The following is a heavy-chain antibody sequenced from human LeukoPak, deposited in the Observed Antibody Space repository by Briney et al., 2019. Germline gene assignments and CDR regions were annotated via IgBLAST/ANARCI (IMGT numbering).Heavy chain of an antibody. CDR2: ISWNSGSI. V-gene: IGHV3-9*01. CDR3: AKDSSGWCFNWCDP. Sequence: GGSLRLSCAASGFTFDDYSMHCVLHAPGKGLEYVSGISWNSGSIGYADSLKRRFTISRDNAKNSLYLQMNSLRAEDTALYYCAKDSSGWCFNWCDPWGQGTLVTVSS. D-gene: IGHD6-19*01. J-gene: IGHJ5*02. CDR1: GFTFDDYS.